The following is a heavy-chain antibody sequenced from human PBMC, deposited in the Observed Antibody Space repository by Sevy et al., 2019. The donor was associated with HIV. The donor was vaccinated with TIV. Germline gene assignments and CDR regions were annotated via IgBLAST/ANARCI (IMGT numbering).Heavy chain of an antibody. CDR3: ARRNDFDN. Sequence: SETLSLTCTVSGGSINSDHWNWIRQPPGKGLEWIGYVYYTGGTNYNPSLKNRVTISVDRTKNQFSLKLTSETAADTAVYNCARRNDFDNWGQGTMVTVSS. J-gene: IGHJ3*02. V-gene: IGHV4-59*08. CDR1: GGSINSDH. CDR2: VYYTGGT.